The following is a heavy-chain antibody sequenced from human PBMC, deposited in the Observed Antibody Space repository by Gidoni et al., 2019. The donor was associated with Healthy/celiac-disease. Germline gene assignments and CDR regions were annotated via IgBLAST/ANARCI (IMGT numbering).Heavy chain of an antibody. V-gene: IGHV3-33*01. CDR3: ARDSSGYYRLDY. Sequence: PAARCHFSSYGMHWVRQAPGKGLEWVAVIWYDGSNKCYADSVKGRFTISRDNSKNTLYLQMNSLRAEDTAVYYCARDSSGYYRLDYWGQGTLVTVSS. CDR2: IWYDGSNK. CDR1: RCHFSSYG. J-gene: IGHJ4*02. D-gene: IGHD3-22*01.